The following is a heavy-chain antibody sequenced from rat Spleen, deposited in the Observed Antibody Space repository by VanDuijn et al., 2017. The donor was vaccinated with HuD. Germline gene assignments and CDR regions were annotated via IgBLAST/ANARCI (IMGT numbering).Heavy chain of an antibody. CDR2: ITNTGGNT. CDR3: AKKGTYYGYLYVMDA. J-gene: IGHJ4*01. Sequence: EVQLVESGGGLVQPGRSLKLSCVASGFTFSNYGMHWIRQAPTKGLEWVASITNTGGNTHYPESVKGRFTISRDNAKSTLYLQMDSLRSEDTATYYCAKKGTYYGYLYVMDAWGQGVMVTVSS. V-gene: IGHV5-31*01. D-gene: IGHD1-9*01. CDR1: GFTFSNYG.